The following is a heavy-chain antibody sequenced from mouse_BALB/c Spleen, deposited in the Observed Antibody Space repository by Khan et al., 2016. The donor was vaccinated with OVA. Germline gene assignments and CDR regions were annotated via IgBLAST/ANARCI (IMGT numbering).Heavy chain of an antibody. J-gene: IGHJ3*01. CDR3: ASHLTGSFAY. D-gene: IGHD4-1*01. Sequence: EVQLVESGGDLVKPGGSLKLSCAASGFTFSSYGMSWVRQTPDKRLEWVATISSVGDYTYYTDNVKGRFTISGDNAKNTLYLQMSSLKDEETAMFYCASHLTGSFAYWGQGTLVTVSS. CDR1: GFTFSSYG. CDR2: ISSVGDYT. V-gene: IGHV5-6*01.